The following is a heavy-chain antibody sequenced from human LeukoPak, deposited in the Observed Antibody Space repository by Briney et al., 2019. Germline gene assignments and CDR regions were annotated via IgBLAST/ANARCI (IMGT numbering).Heavy chain of an antibody. CDR2: ISSSGKTI. V-gene: IGHV3-11*01. Sequence: GGSLRLSCTASVFTFSDHYMSWIRQAPGKGLEWVSYISSSGKTIYYADSVKGRFTISRDNAKNSLYLQMNSLRAEDTAVYYCARDITTAFDIWGQGTMVTVSS. CDR1: VFTFSDHY. J-gene: IGHJ3*02. CDR3: ARDITTAFDI. D-gene: IGHD1-14*01.